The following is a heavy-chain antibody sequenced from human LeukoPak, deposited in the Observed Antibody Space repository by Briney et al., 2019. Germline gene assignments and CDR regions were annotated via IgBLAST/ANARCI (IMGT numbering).Heavy chain of an antibody. Sequence: PGGSLRLSCAASGFTFSSYGMHWVRQVPGKGLEWVAVISYDGSNKYYADSVKGRFTISRDNSKNTLYLQMNSLRAEDTAVYYCAKDRSGYCSSTSCYNANYWGQGTLVTVSS. J-gene: IGHJ4*02. CDR1: GFTFSSYG. D-gene: IGHD2-2*02. CDR3: AKDRSGYCSSTSCYNANY. CDR2: ISYDGSNK. V-gene: IGHV3-30*18.